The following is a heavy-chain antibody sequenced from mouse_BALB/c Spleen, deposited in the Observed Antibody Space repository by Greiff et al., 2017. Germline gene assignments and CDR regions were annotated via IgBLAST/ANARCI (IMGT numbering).Heavy chain of an antibody. CDR3: ARQFYDGYYLDY. CDR1: GFAFSSYD. D-gene: IGHD2-3*01. Sequence: EVQLQESGGGLVKPGGSLKLSCAASGFAFSSYDMSWVRQTPEKRLEWVAYISSGGGSTYYPDTVKGRFTISRDNAKNTLYLQMSSLKSEDTAMYYCARQFYDGYYLDYWGQGTTLTVSS. CDR2: ISSGGGST. J-gene: IGHJ2*01. V-gene: IGHV5-12-1*01.